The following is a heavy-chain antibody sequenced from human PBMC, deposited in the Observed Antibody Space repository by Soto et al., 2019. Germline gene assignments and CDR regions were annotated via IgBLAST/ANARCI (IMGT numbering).Heavy chain of an antibody. J-gene: IGHJ6*02. V-gene: IGHV3-11*01. D-gene: IGHD7-27*01. CDR1: GLTLSDFY. CDR2: ISSDSSDI. Sequence: QVQLVESGGDLVKPGGSLRLSCRASGLTLSDFYMSWVRQAPGKGLEWLSYISSDSSDIYYADSVKGRLTISRDNAKNSLYLQMDGLRDDDTAVYYCARGHPGLAIWGQGTTVNVSS. CDR3: ARGHPGLAI.